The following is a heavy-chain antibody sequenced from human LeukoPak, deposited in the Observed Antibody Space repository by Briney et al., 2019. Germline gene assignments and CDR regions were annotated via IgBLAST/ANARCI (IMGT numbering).Heavy chain of an antibody. D-gene: IGHD1-26*01. CDR1: GFTFSSYW. CDR2: INSDGSST. CDR3: ARGGTSGSLIY. J-gene: IGHJ4*02. Sequence: PGGSLRLSCVASGFTFSSYWMHWVRQAPEKGLVWVSRINSDGSSTSYADSVKGRFTISRDNAKNTLYLQMNSLRAEDTAVYYCARGGTSGSLIYWGQGTLVTVSS. V-gene: IGHV3-74*01.